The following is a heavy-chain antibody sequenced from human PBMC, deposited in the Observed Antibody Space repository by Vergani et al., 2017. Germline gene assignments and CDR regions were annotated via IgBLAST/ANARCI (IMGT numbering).Heavy chain of an antibody. CDR1: GFTFSGSA. J-gene: IGHJ4*02. D-gene: IGHD3-22*01. Sequence: EVQLVESGGGLVQPGGSLKLSCAASGFTFSGSAMHWVRQASGKGLEWVGRIRSKANSYATAYAASVKGRFTISRDDSKNTAYLQMNSLKTEDTAVYYCAREFRNYYDSSGYYDYWGQGTLVTVSS. CDR3: AREFRNYYDSSGYYDY. CDR2: IRSKANSYAT. V-gene: IGHV3-73*01.